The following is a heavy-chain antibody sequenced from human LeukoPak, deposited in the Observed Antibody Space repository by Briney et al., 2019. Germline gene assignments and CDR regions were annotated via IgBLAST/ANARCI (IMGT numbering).Heavy chain of an antibody. V-gene: IGHV1-18*01. CDR2: ISAYNGNT. CDR1: GYTFTSYG. Sequence: VASVKVSCKASGYTFTSYGISWVRQAPGQGLEWMGWISAYNGNTNYAQKLQGRVTMTTDTSTSTAYMELRSLRSDDTAVYYCAREGSGSYYPYNWFDPWGQGTLVTVSS. CDR3: AREGSGSYYPYNWFDP. J-gene: IGHJ5*02. D-gene: IGHD3-10*01.